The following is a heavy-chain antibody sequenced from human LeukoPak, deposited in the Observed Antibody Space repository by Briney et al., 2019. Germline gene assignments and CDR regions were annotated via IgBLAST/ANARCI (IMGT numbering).Heavy chain of an antibody. CDR3: ARIPDYGDYYFDY. CDR1: GGSISSSSYY. J-gene: IGHJ4*02. D-gene: IGHD4-17*01. CDR2: IYYSGST. Sequence: SETLSLTSTVSGGSISSSSYYWGWIRQPPGKGLEWIGSIYYSGSTYYNPSLKSRVTISVDTSKNQFSLELSSVTAADTAVYYCARIPDYGDYYFDYWGQGTLVTVSS. V-gene: IGHV4-39*01.